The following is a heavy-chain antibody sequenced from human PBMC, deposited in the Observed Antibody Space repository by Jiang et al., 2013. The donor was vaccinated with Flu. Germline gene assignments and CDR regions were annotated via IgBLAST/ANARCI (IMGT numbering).Heavy chain of an antibody. D-gene: IGHD3-22*01. CDR3: ARYRSPPHYYDSGFHRTQAFDI. CDR1: GDSISPYY. Sequence: SLTCTVSGDSISPYYWTWIRQPPGKGLEWIGYIYYSGSTKYNPSLQSRVTISVDTSRNQFSLKVTSVTAADTAFYYCARYRSPPHYYDSGFHRTQAFDIWGQGTPVTVSS. CDR2: IYYSGST. J-gene: IGHJ3*02. V-gene: IGHV4-59*12.